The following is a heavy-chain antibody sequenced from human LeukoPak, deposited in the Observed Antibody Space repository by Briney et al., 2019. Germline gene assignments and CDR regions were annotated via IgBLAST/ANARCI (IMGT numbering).Heavy chain of an antibody. CDR1: GYSINSGYY. V-gene: IGHV4-38-2*01. J-gene: IGHJ4*02. CDR2: IHHSGST. Sequence: PSETLSLTCAASGYSINSGYYWGWIRQPPGKGLECIGRIHHSGSTYYNPSLKSRDTISVDTSKIQFSLKLTSVTAADTAVYYCARYGHEFESWGQGTLVTVSS. CDR3: ARYGHEFES. D-gene: IGHD4-17*01.